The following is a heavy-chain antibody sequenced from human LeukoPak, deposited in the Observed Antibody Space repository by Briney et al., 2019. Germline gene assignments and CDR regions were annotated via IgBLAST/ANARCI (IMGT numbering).Heavy chain of an antibody. D-gene: IGHD3-22*01. J-gene: IGHJ4*02. CDR2: IRYDGSNK. CDR1: GFTFSSYG. CDR3: AKDMRVTMIVVAQMGFDY. V-gene: IGHV3-30*02. Sequence: GGSLRLSCAASGFTFSSYGMHWVRQAPGKGLEWAAFIRYDGSNKYYADSVKGRFTISRDNSKNTLYLQMNSLRAEDMAVYYCAKDMRVTMIVVAQMGFDYWGQGTLVTVSS.